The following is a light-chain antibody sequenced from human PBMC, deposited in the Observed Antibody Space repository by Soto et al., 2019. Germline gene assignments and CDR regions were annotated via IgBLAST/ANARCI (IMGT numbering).Light chain of an antibody. CDR1: QNIRGNE. CDR3: QDYGTSAPWT. Sequence: EVVLTQSPGTLSLSPGERATLSCRASQNIRGNELAWYQQKPGQAPRLLLYRGSTRATGIQDRFSGRGSGTDFTLTISRLEPEYFAVYYCQDYGTSAPWTFGQGTKVEIK. V-gene: IGKV3-20*01. J-gene: IGKJ1*01. CDR2: RGS.